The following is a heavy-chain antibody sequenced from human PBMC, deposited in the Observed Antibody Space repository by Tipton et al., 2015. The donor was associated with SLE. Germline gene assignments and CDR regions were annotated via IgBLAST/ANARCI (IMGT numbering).Heavy chain of an antibody. D-gene: IGHD3-16*01. CDR1: GFTFSSYA. CDR2: ISYDGSNK. V-gene: IGHV3-30*04. J-gene: IGHJ5*02. Sequence: SLRLSCAASGFTFSSYAMHWVRQAPGKGLEWVPVISYDGSNKYYADSVKGRFTISRDNSKNTLYLQMNSLRAEDTAGYYCARGQVRGSGNWFDPWGQGTLVTVSS. CDR3: ARGQVRGSGNWFDP.